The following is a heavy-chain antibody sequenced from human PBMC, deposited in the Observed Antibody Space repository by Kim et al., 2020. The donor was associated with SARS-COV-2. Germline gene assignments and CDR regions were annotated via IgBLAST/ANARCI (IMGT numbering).Heavy chain of an antibody. V-gene: IGHV4-39*01. CDR1: GGSLSSSSYY. CDR2: PYCSANT. J-gene: IGHJ6*01. Sequence: SETLSLTCTVSGGSLSSSSYYWGCLRPPPGQGLEWIGNPYCSANTNSNPTIKSPVTISIDTYKYPLTLKLGTVTATDTAVYHCARRQRYSRGWYDAFYY. CDR3: ARRQRYSRGWYDAFYY. D-gene: IGHD6-19*01.